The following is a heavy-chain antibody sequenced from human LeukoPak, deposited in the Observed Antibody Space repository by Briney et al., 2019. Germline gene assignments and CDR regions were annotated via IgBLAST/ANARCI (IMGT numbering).Heavy chain of an antibody. J-gene: IGHJ4*02. CDR1: GFTFSFYG. V-gene: IGHV3-30*02. D-gene: IGHD2-2*02. CDR2: IQYDGSFT. Sequence: GGSLRLSCSTSGFTFSFYGMHWVRQAPGKGLEWVASIQYDGSFTFYADFVQGRFSISRDNSKNTLFLQMNSLRADDTAVYYCAKTSDQLLYSKFDFWGQGTLVTVSS. CDR3: AKTSDQLLYSKFDF.